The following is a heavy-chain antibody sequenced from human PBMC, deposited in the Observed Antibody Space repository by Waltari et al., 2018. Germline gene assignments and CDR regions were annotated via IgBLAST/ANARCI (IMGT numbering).Heavy chain of an antibody. V-gene: IGHV4-38-2*01. J-gene: IGHJ5*02. CDR1: GYSISSGYY. CDR3: ARGETAANWFDP. Sequence: QVQLQESGPGLVKPSETLSLTCAVSGYSISSGYYWGWIRQPPGKGLEWMGSIYHSGSTYYNPSLKSRVTISVDTSKNQFSLKLSSVTAADTAVYYCARGETAANWFDPWGQGTLVTVSS. D-gene: IGHD6-13*01. CDR2: IYHSGST.